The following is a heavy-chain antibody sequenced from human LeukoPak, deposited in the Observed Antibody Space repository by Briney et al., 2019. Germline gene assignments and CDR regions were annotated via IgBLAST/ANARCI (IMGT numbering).Heavy chain of an antibody. D-gene: IGHD4-11*01. J-gene: IGHJ4*02. CDR3: ARGGYGRVDYHLAY. Sequence: ASVKVSCKASGYTFTGYYMHWVRQAPGQGLEWMGWINGNSGVTKYAQKFQGRVTMTRDTSISTAYMELSSLRSDDTAVYYCARGGYGRVDYHLAYWGQGTLVTVSS. CDR2: INGNSGVT. CDR1: GYTFTGYY. V-gene: IGHV1-2*02.